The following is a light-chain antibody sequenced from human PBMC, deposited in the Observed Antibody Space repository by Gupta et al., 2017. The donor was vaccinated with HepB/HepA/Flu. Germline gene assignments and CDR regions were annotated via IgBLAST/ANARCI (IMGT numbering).Light chain of an antibody. CDR1: YSDVGSYNL. CDR2: DVS. V-gene: IGLV2-14*02. J-gene: IGLJ3*02. CDR3: SSYANSANWV. Sequence: QSALTQPASLSGSPGQSLTISCTGTYSDVGSYNLVTWYQQHPGKAPQLMIYDVSYRPAGISNRFSGSKSGNTASLTISGRQAEDEADYYCSSYANSANWVFGGGTKLTVL.